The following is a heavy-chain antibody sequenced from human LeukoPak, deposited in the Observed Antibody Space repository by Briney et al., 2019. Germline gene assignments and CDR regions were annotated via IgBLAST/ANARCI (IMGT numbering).Heavy chain of an antibody. CDR3: ARDLPFGERGMHV. Sequence: GASVKVSCKASGYTFTSYGISWMRQAPGQGLEWMGWISAYNGNTNYAQKLQGRVTMTTDTSTSTAYMELRSLRSGDTAVCYCARDLPFGERGMHVWGQGTTVTVSS. D-gene: IGHD3-10*01. V-gene: IGHV1-18*01. CDR2: ISAYNGNT. CDR1: GYTFTSYG. J-gene: IGHJ6*02.